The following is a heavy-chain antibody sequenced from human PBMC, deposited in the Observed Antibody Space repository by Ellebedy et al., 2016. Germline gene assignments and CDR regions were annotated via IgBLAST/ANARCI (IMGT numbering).Heavy chain of an antibody. CDR1: GYSISSGYY. D-gene: IGHD5-18*01. Sequence: SETLSLTCTVSGYSISSGYYWGWIRQPPGEGLEWIGSISYTGNTYYNPSLKSRVPMSVDTSKNHFSLKLRSVTAADTAVYYCARDQAEDPAMVDHYYYYMDVWGKGTTVTVSS. V-gene: IGHV4-38-2*02. J-gene: IGHJ6*03. CDR3: ARDQAEDPAMVDHYYYYMDV. CDR2: ISYTGNT.